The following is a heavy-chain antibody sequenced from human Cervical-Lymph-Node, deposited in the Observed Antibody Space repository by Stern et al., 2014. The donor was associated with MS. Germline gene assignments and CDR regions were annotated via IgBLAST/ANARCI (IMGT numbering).Heavy chain of an antibody. Sequence: VQLVESRAEVKKPGASVKVSCKASGYTFTTYFMYWVRQAPGQGLEWIGIINPNVGATSYEPKFQGTVTMTRDTSTSTVYMELSSLRSEDTATYYCARDTVPGAFYGMDVWGQGTTVTVSS. D-gene: IGHD2-2*01. CDR1: GYTFTTYF. CDR2: INPNVGAT. V-gene: IGHV1-46*01. CDR3: ARDTVPGAFYGMDV. J-gene: IGHJ6*02.